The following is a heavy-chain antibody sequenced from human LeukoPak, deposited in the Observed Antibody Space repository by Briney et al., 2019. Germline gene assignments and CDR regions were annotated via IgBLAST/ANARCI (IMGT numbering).Heavy chain of an antibody. V-gene: IGHV5-51*01. Sequence: GESLKISCKGSGYNFAHDWIGWVRQMPGKGLEWMGIIYPGDSDTRYSPSFRGQVTISVDKSVNTAYLQWRRLKASDTAIYYCARQVSPDYWGQGTLVTVSS. CDR1: GYNFAHDW. J-gene: IGHJ4*02. CDR2: IYPGDSDT. CDR3: ARQVSPDY.